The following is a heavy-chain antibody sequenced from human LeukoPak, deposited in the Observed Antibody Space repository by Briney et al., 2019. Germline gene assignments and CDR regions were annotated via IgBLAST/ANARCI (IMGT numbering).Heavy chain of an antibody. CDR1: GFTFSSYS. Sequence: PGGSLRLSCAASGFTFSSYSMNWVRQAPGKGLEWVSSISSSSSYIYYADSVKGRFTISRDNAKNTLYLQMNSLRAEDTAVYYCAKEVGYYGSGSHYYYYYGMDVWGQGTTVTVSS. V-gene: IGHV3-21*04. CDR2: ISSSSSYI. D-gene: IGHD3-10*01. J-gene: IGHJ6*02. CDR3: AKEVGYYGSGSHYYYYYGMDV.